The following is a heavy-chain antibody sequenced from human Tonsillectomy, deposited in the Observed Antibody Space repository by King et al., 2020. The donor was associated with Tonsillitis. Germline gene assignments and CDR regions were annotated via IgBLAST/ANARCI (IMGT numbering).Heavy chain of an antibody. CDR1: GFTFSSYA. D-gene: IGHD2-21*02. CDR3: AKDLVVVTAIPGNYFDY. J-gene: IGHJ4*02. V-gene: IGHV3-23*04. Sequence: VQLVESGGVLVQTGGSLRLSCAASGFTFSSYAMSWVRQAPGKGLEWVSAISGSGGTPYYADSVKGRFTISRDNSKNTLYLQMNILRAEDTAVYYCAKDLVVVTAIPGNYFDYWGQGTLVTVSS. CDR2: ISGSGGTP.